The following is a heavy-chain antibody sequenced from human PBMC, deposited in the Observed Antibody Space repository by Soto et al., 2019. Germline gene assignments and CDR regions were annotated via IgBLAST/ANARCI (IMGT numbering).Heavy chain of an antibody. V-gene: IGHV3-30*18. D-gene: IGHD3-3*01. Sequence: QVQLVESGGGVVQPGRSLRLSCAASGFTFSSYGMHWVRQAPGKGLEWVAVISYDGSNKYYADSVKGRFTISRDNSKITLYLQMNSLRAEDTAVYYCAKDLDYDFWSGYYYYYGMDVWGQGTTVTVSS. CDR1: GFTFSSYG. J-gene: IGHJ6*02. CDR2: ISYDGSNK. CDR3: AKDLDYDFWSGYYYYYGMDV.